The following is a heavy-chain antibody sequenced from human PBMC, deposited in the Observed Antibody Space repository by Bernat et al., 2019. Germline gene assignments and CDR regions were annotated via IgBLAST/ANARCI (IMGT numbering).Heavy chain of an antibody. Sequence: QVQLVESGGGVVQPGRSLRLSCAASGFTFSSYAMHWVRQAPGKGLDWVAVISYDGSNKYYADSVKGRFTISRDNSKNTLYLQMNSLRAEDTAVYYCARDARYDYIWGSYRISYYFDYWGQGTLVTVSS. CDR3: ARDARYDYIWGSYRISYYFDY. D-gene: IGHD3-16*02. J-gene: IGHJ4*02. CDR2: ISYDGSNK. CDR1: GFTFSSYA. V-gene: IGHV3-30*01.